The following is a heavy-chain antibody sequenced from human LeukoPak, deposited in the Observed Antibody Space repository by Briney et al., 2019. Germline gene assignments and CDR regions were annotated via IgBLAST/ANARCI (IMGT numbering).Heavy chain of an antibody. CDR1: GFTLSSHA. CDR2: VSGSGDRT. CDR3: ARLLRDGDCGVGSCYPDY. D-gene: IGHD2-15*01. J-gene: IGHJ4*02. Sequence: GGSLRLSCAASGFTLSSHAMSWVRQAPGKGLEGVSSVSGSGDRTQYADFVEGRFTLSRDNSKNTLYLKMSILGADDTAVYYYARLLRDGDCGVGSCYPDYRGQGTLVTGSS. V-gene: IGHV3-23*01.